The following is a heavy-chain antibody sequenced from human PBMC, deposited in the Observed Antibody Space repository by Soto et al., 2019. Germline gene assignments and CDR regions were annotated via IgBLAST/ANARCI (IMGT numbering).Heavy chain of an antibody. V-gene: IGHV1-18*01. J-gene: IGHJ4*02. Sequence: QVQLVQSGAEVKKPGAAVKVSCKASGYTFTSYGISWVRKAPGQGLEGMGWISAYNGNTNYAQNLQGRVTMTTDTSTSTAYMELRSLRSDDTAGYDCAGVDLIASRRLYYFDYWGQGTLVTVSS. CDR2: ISAYNGNT. CDR1: GYTFTSYG. D-gene: IGHD6-6*01. CDR3: AGVDLIASRRLYYFDY.